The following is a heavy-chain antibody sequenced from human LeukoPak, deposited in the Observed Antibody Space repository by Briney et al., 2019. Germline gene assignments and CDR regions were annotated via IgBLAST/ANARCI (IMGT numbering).Heavy chain of an antibody. V-gene: IGHV3-23*01. CDR2: ISASGGSI. Sequence: GGSLRLSCAASGFTFSSYAMSWVRQSPGEGLQWVSTISASGGSIYYTDSVEGRFTISRDNAKNTLYMQMYGLRAEDTAVYYCAAHYGDYAAFDYWGKGTQVTASS. D-gene: IGHD4-17*01. CDR1: GFTFSSYA. J-gene: IGHJ4*02. CDR3: AAHYGDYAAFDY.